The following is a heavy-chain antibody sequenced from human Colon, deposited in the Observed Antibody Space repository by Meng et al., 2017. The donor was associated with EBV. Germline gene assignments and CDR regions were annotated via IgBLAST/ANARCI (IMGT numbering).Heavy chain of an antibody. V-gene: IGHV4-34*01. Sequence: QLQLQQWGAGLLKPSATLSRSFAVYGGSFRDYYWTWIRHPPGKGLGWIGEIDHRGNTKYNPSLKSRVTISLDTSKKQFSLKVSSVTAADSAVYYCARRGPSGNFSPWSQGALVTVSS. CDR1: GGSFRDYY. CDR3: ARRGPSGNFSP. CDR2: IDHRGNT. D-gene: IGHD3-10*01. J-gene: IGHJ5*02.